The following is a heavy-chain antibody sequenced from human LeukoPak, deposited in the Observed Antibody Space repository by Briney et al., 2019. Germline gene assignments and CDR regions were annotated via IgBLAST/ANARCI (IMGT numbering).Heavy chain of an antibody. CDR3: ARDLGIAAAGYFDY. D-gene: IGHD6-13*01. V-gene: IGHV1-69*13. J-gene: IGHJ4*02. CDR1: GGTFSSYA. CDR2: IIPIFGTA. Sequence: SVKLSCKSSGGTFSSYAISWVRQAPGQGLELMGGIIPIFGTANYEQKFQGRGTITADESTSTAYMELSSLRSEDTAVYYCARDLGIAAAGYFDYWGQGTLVTVSS.